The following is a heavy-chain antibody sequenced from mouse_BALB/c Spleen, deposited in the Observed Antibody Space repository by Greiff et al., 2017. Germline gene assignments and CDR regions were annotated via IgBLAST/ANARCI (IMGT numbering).Heavy chain of an antibody. J-gene: IGHJ2*01. CDR2: IWSGGST. Sequence: VKLQQSGPGLVQPSQSLSITCTVSGFSLTSYGVHWVRQSPGKGLEWLGVIWSGGSTDYNAAFISRLSISKDNSKSQVFFKMNSLQANDTAIYYCARNGEAYFDYWGQGTTLTVSS. CDR3: ARNGEAYFDY. CDR1: GFSLTSYG. V-gene: IGHV2-2*02.